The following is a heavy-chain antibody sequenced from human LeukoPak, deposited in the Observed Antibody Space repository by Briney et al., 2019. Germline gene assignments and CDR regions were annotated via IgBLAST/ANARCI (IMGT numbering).Heavy chain of an antibody. CDR1: GYSFTSYW. CDR2: TYPGDSDT. D-gene: IGHD6-13*01. V-gene: IGHV5-51*01. CDR3: ARQGMAAAGIRSWFDP. J-gene: IGHJ5*02. Sequence: GESLKISCKGSGYSFTSYWIGWVRQMPGKGLEWMGITYPGDSDTRYSPSFQGQVTISADKSISTAYLQWSSLKASDTAMYYCARQGMAAAGIRSWFDPWGQGTLVTVSS.